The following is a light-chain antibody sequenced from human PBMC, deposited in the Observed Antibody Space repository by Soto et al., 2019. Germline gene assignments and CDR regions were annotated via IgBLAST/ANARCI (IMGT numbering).Light chain of an antibody. V-gene: IGKV1D-13*01. J-gene: IGKJ4*01. CDR2: DAS. CDR1: QGISSA. CDR3: QQFNNYPLT. Sequence: AIQLTQSPSSLSASVGDRVTTTCRASQGISSALAWYQQKPGKAPKLLIYDASSLESGVPSRFSGSGSGTDFTLTISSLQAEDFATYYCQQFNNYPLTLGGGTKVDIK.